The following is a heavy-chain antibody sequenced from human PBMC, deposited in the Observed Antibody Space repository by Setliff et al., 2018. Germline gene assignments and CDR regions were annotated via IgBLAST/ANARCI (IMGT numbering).Heavy chain of an antibody. J-gene: IGHJ4*02. V-gene: IGHV3-74*01. CDR1: GFTFSSYW. CDR2: INTDGSTT. CDR3: VRDLHWGFDY. Sequence: GGSLRLSCAASGFTFSSYWMHWVRQAPGKGLVWVSRINTDGSTTNYADSVKGRSTISRDNAKKSLSLQMNSLRAEDTAVYYCVRDLHWGFDYWGLGTLVTVSS. D-gene: IGHD7-27*01.